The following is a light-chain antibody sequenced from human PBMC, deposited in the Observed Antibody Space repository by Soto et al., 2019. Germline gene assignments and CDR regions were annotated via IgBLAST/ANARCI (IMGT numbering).Light chain of an antibody. CDR2: EVT. CDR3: SSYASNTILFV. Sequence: QAVVTQPPSASGSPGQSVTISCTGTNIDVGGYNYVAWYQQHPGTAPKVIIYEVTKRPSGVPDRFIGSKSGNTASLTISGLQAEDEADYFCSSYASNTILFVFGTGTKVTVL. CDR1: NIDVGGYNY. V-gene: IGLV2-8*01. J-gene: IGLJ1*01.